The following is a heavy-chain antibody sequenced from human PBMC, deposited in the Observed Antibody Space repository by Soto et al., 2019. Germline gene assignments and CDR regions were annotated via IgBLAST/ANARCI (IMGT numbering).Heavy chain of an antibody. CDR2: IHWDDEQ. V-gene: IGHV2-5*02. Sequence: QITLKESGPPLVKPTQTLTLTCTVSGCSLSTSGVGVGWIRQPQGKALEWLGLIHWDDEQRYSPYLKNRLTITKYTSKNQVVLTMTNMDPVDTATYYCAQREWRRHYDGFDIWGQGTMVTVSS. CDR3: AQREWRRHYDGFDI. J-gene: IGHJ3*02. D-gene: IGHD5-12*01. CDR1: GCSLSTSGVG.